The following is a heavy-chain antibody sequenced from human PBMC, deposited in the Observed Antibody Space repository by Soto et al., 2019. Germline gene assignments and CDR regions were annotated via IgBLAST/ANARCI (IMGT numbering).Heavy chain of an antibody. D-gene: IGHD3-22*01. CDR2: IYYSGST. Sequence: PSETLSLTCTVSGGSISSGDYYWSWIRQPPGKGLEWIGYIYYSGSTYYNPSLKSRVTISVDTSKNQFSLKLSSVTAADTAVYCCARDQYYYDSSGYYSDNWFDPWGQGTLVTVSS. J-gene: IGHJ5*02. V-gene: IGHV4-30-4*01. CDR1: GGSISSGDYY. CDR3: ARDQYYYDSSGYYSDNWFDP.